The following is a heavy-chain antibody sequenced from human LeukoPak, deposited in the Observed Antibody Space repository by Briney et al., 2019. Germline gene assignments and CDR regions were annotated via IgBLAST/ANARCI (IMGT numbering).Heavy chain of an antibody. CDR2: VSSSSSYI. Sequence: PGGSLRLSCAASGFTFSSYSMNWVRQAPGKGLEWVSSVSSSSSYIYYADSVKGRFTISRDNAKNSLYLQMNSLRAEDTAVYYCARYPPGLGLFVYMDVWGKGTTVTVSS. J-gene: IGHJ6*03. D-gene: IGHD3-16*01. CDR1: GFTFSSYS. V-gene: IGHV3-21*01. CDR3: ARYPPGLGLFVYMDV.